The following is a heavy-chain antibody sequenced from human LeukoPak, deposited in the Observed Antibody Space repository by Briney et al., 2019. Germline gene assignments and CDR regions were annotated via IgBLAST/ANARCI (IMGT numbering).Heavy chain of an antibody. V-gene: IGHV4-34*01. Sequence: PSETLSLTCAVYGGSFRGYYWSWIRQPPGKGLEWIGEINHSGSTNYNPSLKSRVTISVDTSKNQFSLKLSSVTAADTAVYYCARGRVDDFWSGLFDYWGQGTLVTVSS. J-gene: IGHJ4*02. CDR2: INHSGST. CDR3: ARGRVDDFWSGLFDY. D-gene: IGHD3-3*01. CDR1: GGSFRGYY.